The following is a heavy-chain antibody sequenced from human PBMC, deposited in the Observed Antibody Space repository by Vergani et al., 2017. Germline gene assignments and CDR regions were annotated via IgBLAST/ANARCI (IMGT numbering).Heavy chain of an antibody. Sequence: QVQLVESGGGVVQRGGSLRLSCATSGFTLSNYDMQWIRQGPGKGLEFVAYIQFDGSNQYYADSVKGRFTLSRDFSKNTLYLQMNSLRTDDTATYYCARHFRGWGIVYWGQGTQVIV. J-gene: IGHJ4*02. CDR1: GFTLSNYD. V-gene: IGHV3-30*02. CDR2: IQFDGSNQ. D-gene: IGHD3-16*01. CDR3: ARHFRGWGIVY.